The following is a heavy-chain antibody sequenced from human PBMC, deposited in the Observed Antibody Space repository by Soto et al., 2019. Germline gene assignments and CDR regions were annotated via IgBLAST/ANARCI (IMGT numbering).Heavy chain of an antibody. D-gene: IGHD3-3*01. Sequence: ASVKVSCKASGYNFSDYGVNWVRQDPGQGLEWMGWISSYSGQTMIPRKFQGRVTMTTGTPTSTGYMELRGLTSDDTALYYCAISTWSLSYFGMDVWGQGTTVTVSS. V-gene: IGHV1-18*04. CDR2: ISSYSGQT. CDR1: GYNFSDYG. CDR3: AISTWSLSYFGMDV. J-gene: IGHJ6*02.